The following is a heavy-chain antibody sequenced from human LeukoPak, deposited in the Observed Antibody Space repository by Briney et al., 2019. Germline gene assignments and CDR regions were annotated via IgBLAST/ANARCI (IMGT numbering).Heavy chain of an antibody. V-gene: IGHV3-74*01. J-gene: IGHJ4*02. D-gene: IGHD3-10*01. Sequence: GGSLRLSCAASGFTFTNHWMHWVRQAPGKGLVWASRIRPDGRETNHAGSVKGRFTISRDNAKNTLYLQMNTLGDEDTAVYFCGREAGLGSGSVDYWGQGVLVTVSS. CDR3: GREAGLGSGSVDY. CDR1: GFTFTNHW. CDR2: IRPDGRET.